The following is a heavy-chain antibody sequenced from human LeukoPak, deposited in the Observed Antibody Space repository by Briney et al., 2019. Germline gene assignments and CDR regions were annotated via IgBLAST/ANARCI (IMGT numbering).Heavy chain of an antibody. D-gene: IGHD5-24*01. CDR2: INPNTGGT. CDR3: ARVGDGLNDAFDI. CDR1: GYTFSGYY. Sequence: ASVKVSCKASGYTFSGYYMNWVRQAPGQGLEWLGRINPNTGGTNFAQSFQGRVTMTRDTSITTAYMELSRLRSDDTAVYYCARVGDGLNDAFDIWGQGTMVTVSS. J-gene: IGHJ3*02. V-gene: IGHV1-2*06.